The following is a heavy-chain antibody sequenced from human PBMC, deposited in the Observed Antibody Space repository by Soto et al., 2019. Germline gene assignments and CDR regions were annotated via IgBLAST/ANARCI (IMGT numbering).Heavy chain of an antibody. V-gene: IGHV1-18*01. D-gene: IGHD6-19*01. J-gene: IGHJ4*02. CDR3: ARVFRKWLPPDY. Sequence: QVQLVQSGAEVRKPGASVKVSCKASGYTFTSDGISWVRQAPGQGLGWRGWISAKNGNTNYAQKPQARVTMTTDTSTNTAYMELRSLRSDDTAVYYCARVFRKWLPPDYWGQGTLVTVSS. CDR2: ISAKNGNT. CDR1: GYTFTSDG.